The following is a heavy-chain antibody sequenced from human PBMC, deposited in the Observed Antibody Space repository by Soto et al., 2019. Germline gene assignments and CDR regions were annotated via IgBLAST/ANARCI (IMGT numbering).Heavy chain of an antibody. D-gene: IGHD3-3*01. CDR2: IIPIFGTA. CDR1: GGTFSSYA. CDR3: ARDYPTPYDFWSGYSKLYNWFDP. V-gene: IGHV1-69*13. Sequence: SVKVSCKASGGTFSSYAISWVRQAPGQGLEWMGGIIPIFGTANYAQKFQGRVTITADESTSTAYMELSSLRYEDTAVYYCARDYPTPYDFWSGYSKLYNWFDPWGQGTRVTVS. J-gene: IGHJ5*02.